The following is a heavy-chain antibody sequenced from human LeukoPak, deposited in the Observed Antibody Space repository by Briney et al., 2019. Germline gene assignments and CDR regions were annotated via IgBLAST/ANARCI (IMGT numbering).Heavy chain of an antibody. Sequence: SETLSLTCAVYGGSFSGYYWNWIRQPPGKGLEWIGEINHSGRTNYNPSLKSRVTISVDTSKNQFSLKLSSVTAADTAVYYCARGPGIVGVYYYYMDVWGKGTTVTVSS. CDR1: GGSFSGYY. CDR3: ARGPGIVGVYYYYMDV. CDR2: INHSGRT. J-gene: IGHJ6*03. V-gene: IGHV4-34*01. D-gene: IGHD1-26*01.